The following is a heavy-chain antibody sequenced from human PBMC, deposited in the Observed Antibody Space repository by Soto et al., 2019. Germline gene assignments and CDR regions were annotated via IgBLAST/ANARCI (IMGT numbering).Heavy chain of an antibody. CDR3: AHRRGSGGPFDY. V-gene: IGHV2-5*01. J-gene: IGHJ4*02. CDR2: IYWNDDK. Sequence: QITLKESGPTLVKPTQTLTLTCTFSGFSLSTSGVGVGWIRQPPGKALEWLALIYWNDDKRYSPSLKSRLTITKDTSKNQVVLTRTNMDPVDTATYYCAHRRGSGGPFDYWGQGTLVTVSS. D-gene: IGHD6-19*01. CDR1: GFSLSTSGVG.